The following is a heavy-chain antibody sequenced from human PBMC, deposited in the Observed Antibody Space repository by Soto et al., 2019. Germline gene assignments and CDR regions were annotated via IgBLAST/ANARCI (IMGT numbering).Heavy chain of an antibody. CDR1: GFTFSNYN. V-gene: IGHV3-21*01. CDR2: ISSSSTYI. Sequence: GGSLRLSCAASGFTFSNYNMNWVRQAPGKGLEWVSSISSSSTYIYYADSVKGRFTISRDNAKNSLYLQMNSLRAEDTAVYYCAIASGSYSAYGMDVWGQGTTVTVSS. CDR3: AIASGSYSAYGMDV. D-gene: IGHD1-26*01. J-gene: IGHJ6*02.